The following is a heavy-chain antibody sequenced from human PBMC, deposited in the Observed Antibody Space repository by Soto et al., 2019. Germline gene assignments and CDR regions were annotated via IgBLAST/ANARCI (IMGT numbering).Heavy chain of an antibody. CDR2: INAGNGNT. Sequence: QVQLVQSGAEEKKPGASVKVSCKASGYIFTSYAMHWVRQAPGQRLEWMGWINAGNGNTKYSQKFQDRVTITRDTSASTAYMELSSLRSEDTAVYYCATAWVLITAPDYWVQGTLVTVSS. CDR1: GYIFTSYA. V-gene: IGHV1-3*05. J-gene: IGHJ4*02. CDR3: ATAWVLITAPDY. D-gene: IGHD2-21*02.